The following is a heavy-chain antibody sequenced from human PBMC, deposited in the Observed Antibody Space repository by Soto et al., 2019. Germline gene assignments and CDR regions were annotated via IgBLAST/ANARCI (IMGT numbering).Heavy chain of an antibody. CDR1: GGTFSSYA. D-gene: IGHD3-22*01. CDR2: IIPIFGTA. Sequence: QVQLVQSGAEVKKPGSSVKVSCKASGGTFSSYAISWVRQAPGQGLEWMGGIIPIFGTADYAQKFQGRVTIXAXEXXSTAYMELSSLRSEDTAVYYCAVTMTNSYYYGMDVWGQGTTVTVSS. V-gene: IGHV1-69*12. J-gene: IGHJ6*02. CDR3: AVTMTNSYYYGMDV.